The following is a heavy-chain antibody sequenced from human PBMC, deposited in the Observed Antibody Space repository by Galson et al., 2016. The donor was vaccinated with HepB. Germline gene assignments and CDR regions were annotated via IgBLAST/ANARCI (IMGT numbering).Heavy chain of an antibody. CDR2: INHSGST. CDR1: GGSFSGYY. Sequence: SETLSLTCAVYGGSFSGYYCSWIRQPPGKGLEWIGEINHSGSTNYNPSLKSRVTISVDTSKNQFSLKLSSVTAADTAVYYCARVARSKYYYGSGSYRNWFDPWGQGTLVTVSS. D-gene: IGHD3-10*01. V-gene: IGHV4-34*01. J-gene: IGHJ5*02. CDR3: ARVARSKYYYGSGSYRNWFDP.